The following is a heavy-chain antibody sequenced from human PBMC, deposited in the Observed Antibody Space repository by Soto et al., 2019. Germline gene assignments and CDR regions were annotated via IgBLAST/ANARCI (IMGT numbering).Heavy chain of an antibody. D-gene: IGHD3-22*01. V-gene: IGHV3-23*01. CDR1: GFSFSTCA. Sequence: EVQLLESGGGLVQPGGSLRLSCAASGFSFSTCAVSSVRQAPGKGLEWVSSISASGDTTHYAESVRGRFTISRDNSRNTLHLQMSSLTAEDTAIYSCAAQATGYFVPFDFWGRGTLVTVSS. J-gene: IGHJ4*02. CDR3: AAQATGYFVPFDF. CDR2: ISASGDTT.